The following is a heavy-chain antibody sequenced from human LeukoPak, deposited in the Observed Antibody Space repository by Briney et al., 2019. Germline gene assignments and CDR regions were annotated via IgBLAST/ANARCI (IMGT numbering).Heavy chain of an antibody. Sequence: PGGSLRLSCAASGFTFSSYSMNWVRQAPGKGLVWVSRINSDGSSTSYADSVKGRFTISRDNAKNTLYLQMNSLRAEDTAVYYCASSSIAAAGTDYWGQGTLVTVSS. CDR3: ASSSIAAAGTDY. D-gene: IGHD6-13*01. V-gene: IGHV3-74*01. J-gene: IGHJ4*02. CDR2: INSDGSST. CDR1: GFTFSSYS.